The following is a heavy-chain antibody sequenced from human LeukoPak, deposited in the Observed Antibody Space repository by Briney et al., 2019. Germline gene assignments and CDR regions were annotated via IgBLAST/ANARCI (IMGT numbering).Heavy chain of an antibody. V-gene: IGHV3-30*01. CDR2: ISYDGSNK. CDR3: AKNYGFDY. J-gene: IGHJ4*02. D-gene: IGHD4-17*01. CDR1: GFTFSSYA. Sequence: GGSLRLSCAASGFTFSSYAMHWVRQAPGKGLEWVAVISYDGSNKYYADSVKGRFTISRDNSRNTLYLQMNSLRAEDTAVYYCAKNYGFDYWGQGTLVTVSS.